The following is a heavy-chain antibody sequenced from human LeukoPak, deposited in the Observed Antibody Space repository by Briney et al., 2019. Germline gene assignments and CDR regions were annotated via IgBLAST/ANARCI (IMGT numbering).Heavy chain of an antibody. Sequence: GGSLRLSCAASGFTFSDYYMTWIRLAPGKGLEWVSYISHSGNTIYYADSVKGRFTISRDNAKNTLYLQMNNLRAEDTAIYYCATDYYVSGSYYRLFYWGQGTLVTVSS. CDR2: ISHSGNTI. CDR1: GFTFSDYY. V-gene: IGHV3-11*04. J-gene: IGHJ4*02. CDR3: ATDYYVSGSYYRLFY. D-gene: IGHD3-10*01.